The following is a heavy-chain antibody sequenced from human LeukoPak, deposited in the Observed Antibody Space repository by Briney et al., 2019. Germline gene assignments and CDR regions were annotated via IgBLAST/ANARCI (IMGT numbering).Heavy chain of an antibody. CDR3: ARGPYKYDGSGAFDI. J-gene: IGHJ3*02. Sequence: SQTLSLTCTVSGDSISSGDYYWSWIRQPAEKGLEWIRRIYTSGSTNYNPSLKSRVTISVDTSKNQFSLKLTSVTAADTAVYYCARGPYKYDGSGAFDIWGQGTMVTVSS. V-gene: IGHV4-61*02. D-gene: IGHD3-22*01. CDR1: GDSISSGDYY. CDR2: IYTSGST.